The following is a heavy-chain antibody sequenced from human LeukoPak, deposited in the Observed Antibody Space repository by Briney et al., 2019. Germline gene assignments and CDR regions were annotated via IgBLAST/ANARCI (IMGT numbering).Heavy chain of an antibody. D-gene: IGHD3-10*01. CDR3: ARVSMVRGTAPLLF. Sequence: ASVKVSCKASGYTFTGYHMHWVRQAPGQGLEWMGWINPNSGGTNYAQKFQGRVTMTRDTSISTAYMELSRLRSDDTAVYYCARVSMVRGTAPLLFWGQGTLVTVSS. V-gene: IGHV1-2*02. CDR1: GYTFTGYH. CDR2: INPNSGGT. J-gene: IGHJ4*02.